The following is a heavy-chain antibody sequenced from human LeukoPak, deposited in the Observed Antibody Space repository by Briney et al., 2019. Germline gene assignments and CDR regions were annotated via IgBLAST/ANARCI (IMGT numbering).Heavy chain of an antibody. J-gene: IGHJ6*03. V-gene: IGHV4-59*11. CDR2: IYFSGYN. Sequence: PSETLSLTCVVSGGSISSHYWSWIRQPPGKGLEWIGYIYFSGYNNYHPSLQSRVSISVDTSNNQFSLRLSSVTAADTAVYYCARSERRAQKDTYYNHYYYMDVWGKGTTVTVSS. D-gene: IGHD6-25*01. CDR3: ARSERRAQKDTYYNHYYYMDV. CDR1: GGSISSHY.